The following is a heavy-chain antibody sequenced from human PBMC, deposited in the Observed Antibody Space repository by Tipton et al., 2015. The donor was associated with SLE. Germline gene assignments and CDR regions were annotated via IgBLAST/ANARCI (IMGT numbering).Heavy chain of an antibody. V-gene: IGHV4-59*11. D-gene: IGHD6-19*01. CDR2: IYYSGST. CDR1: GASISSHY. J-gene: IGHJ4*02. Sequence: TLSLTCSVSGASISSHYWTWLRQPPGKGLEWIGYIYYSGSTNYNPSLKSRVTISVDTSKNQFSLKLSSVTAADTAVYYCARGSSGWSAFDYWGPGTLVTASS. CDR3: ARGSSGWSAFDY.